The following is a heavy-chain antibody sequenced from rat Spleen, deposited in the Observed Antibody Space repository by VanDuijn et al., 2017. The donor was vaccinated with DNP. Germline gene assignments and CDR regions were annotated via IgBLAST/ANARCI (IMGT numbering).Heavy chain of an antibody. CDR1: GFTFSKYG. Sequence: EVKLVESGGGLVQPGRSLKLSCAASGFTFSKYGMAWVRQAPKKGLEWVASISYDGGNTYYRDSVKGRFTISRDNAKSSLYLHMDSLRSEDTATYYCTTLNSGTYDSWGQGVMVTVSS. CDR3: TTLNSGTYDS. D-gene: IGHD1-3*01. CDR2: ISYDGGNT. J-gene: IGHJ2*01. V-gene: IGHV5-20*01.